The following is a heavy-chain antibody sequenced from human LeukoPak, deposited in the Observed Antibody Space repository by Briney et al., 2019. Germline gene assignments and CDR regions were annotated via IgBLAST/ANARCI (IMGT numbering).Heavy chain of an antibody. V-gene: IGHV2-70*20. CDR3: ARFTTGTYDY. J-gene: IGHJ4*02. Sequence: SGPALVKPTQTLTLTCTFSGFSLSTSGMCVSWVRQPPGKALEGLALIDWDDDKYYNTSLKTRLPTSKDTSKNQVGLTMTNMDPVDTATYYCARFTTGTYDYWGQGTLVTVSS. CDR2: IDWDDDK. D-gene: IGHD1-1*01. CDR1: GFSLSTSGMC.